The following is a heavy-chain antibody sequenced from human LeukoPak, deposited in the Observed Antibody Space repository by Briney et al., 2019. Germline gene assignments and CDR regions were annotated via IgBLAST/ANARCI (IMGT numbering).Heavy chain of an antibody. J-gene: IGHJ4*02. CDR3: SRGDDFSGDY. V-gene: IGHV3-7*04. CDR2: IHPDGNEK. Sequence: PGGSLRLSCAASGFTFRTYWMSWVRQAPGKGLGWVANIHPDGNEKYHVDSVKGRFTISRDNAKNSLHLQMNSLRADDTAVYYCSRGDDFSGDYWGQGTLVTVSS. D-gene: IGHD2-21*02. CDR1: GFTFRTYW.